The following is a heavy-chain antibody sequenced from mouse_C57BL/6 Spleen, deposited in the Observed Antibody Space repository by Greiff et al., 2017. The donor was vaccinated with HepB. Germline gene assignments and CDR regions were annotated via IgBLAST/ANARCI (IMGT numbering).Heavy chain of an antibody. J-gene: IGHJ3*01. Sequence: VQLQQSGPELVKPGASVKISCKASGYAFSSSWMNWVKQRPGKGLEWIGRIYPGDGDTNYNGKFKGKATLTADKSSSTAYMQLSSLTSEDSAVYFCAREGDYDVQFAYWGQGTLVTVSA. CDR3: AREGDYDVQFAY. CDR1: GYAFSSSW. V-gene: IGHV1-82*01. CDR2: IYPGDGDT. D-gene: IGHD2-4*01.